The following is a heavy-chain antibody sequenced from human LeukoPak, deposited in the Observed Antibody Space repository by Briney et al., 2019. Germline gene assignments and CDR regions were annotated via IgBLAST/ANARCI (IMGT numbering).Heavy chain of an antibody. CDR1: GFTFSSYS. Sequence: PRGSLRLSCAASGFTFSSYSMNWVRQAPGKGLEWVSSISSSSSYIYYADSVKGRFTISRDNAKNSLYLQMNSLRAEDTAVYYCARDSADYYGSGSYQNYWGQGTLVTVSS. CDR2: ISSSSSYI. J-gene: IGHJ4*02. D-gene: IGHD3-10*01. V-gene: IGHV3-21*01. CDR3: ARDSADYYGSGSYQNY.